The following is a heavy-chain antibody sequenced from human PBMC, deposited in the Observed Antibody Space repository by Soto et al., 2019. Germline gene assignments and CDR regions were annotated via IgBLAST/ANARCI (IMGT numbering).Heavy chain of an antibody. J-gene: IGHJ4*02. Sequence: EVQLVESGGGLVQPGGSLRLSCAASGFTFSSYSMNWVRQAPGKGLEWVSYIISSSSTIYYADSVKGRFTISRDNAKNSLYLQMNSLRDEDTAVYYCARGGERYYDFWSGYYDYWGQGTLVTVSS. CDR2: IISSSSTI. V-gene: IGHV3-48*02. CDR3: ARGGERYYDFWSGYYDY. CDR1: GFTFSSYS. D-gene: IGHD3-3*01.